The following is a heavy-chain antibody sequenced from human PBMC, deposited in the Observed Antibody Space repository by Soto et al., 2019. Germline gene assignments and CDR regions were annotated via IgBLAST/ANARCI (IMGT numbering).Heavy chain of an antibody. CDR3: ARDLRKGRYFDY. Sequence: QVQLVESGGGVVQPGRSLRLSCAASGFTFSTYGMHWVRQAPGKGPEWVAGIWSDGSNKYHADSVKGRFTISRDNSENSLYLQMNSLRVEDTAVYYCARDLRKGRYFDYWGQGTLVTVSS. J-gene: IGHJ4*02. CDR1: GFTFSTYG. CDR2: IWSDGSNK. V-gene: IGHV3-33*01.